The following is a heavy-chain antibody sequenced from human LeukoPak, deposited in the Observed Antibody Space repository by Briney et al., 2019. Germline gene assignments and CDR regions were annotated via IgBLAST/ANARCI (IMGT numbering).Heavy chain of an antibody. Sequence: GGSLRLSCAASGFTFSNYWMHWVRQAPGKGLAWVSRINSDGINTSYADSVKGRFTISRDNAKNTLNLQMNSLRAEDTAVYYCARDLGQYYDTSDNWFDPWGQGTLVTVSS. CDR3: ARDLGQYYDTSDNWFDP. J-gene: IGHJ5*02. D-gene: IGHD3-22*01. CDR1: GFTFSNYW. V-gene: IGHV3-74*01. CDR2: INSDGINT.